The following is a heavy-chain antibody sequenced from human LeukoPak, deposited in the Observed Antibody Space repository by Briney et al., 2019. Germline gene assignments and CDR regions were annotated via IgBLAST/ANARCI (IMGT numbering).Heavy chain of an antibody. Sequence: GGSLRLSCTASGFTFSSYSMNWVRQAPGKGLQWVSSISSGSTYIYYADSLKGRFTISRDNTKNSLYLQMNSLRGEDAAVYYCARGHGATPPDVFDVWGQGTVVTVSS. CDR3: ARGHGATPPDVFDV. CDR2: ISSGSTYI. CDR1: GFTFSSYS. D-gene: IGHD3-10*01. V-gene: IGHV3-21*01. J-gene: IGHJ3*01.